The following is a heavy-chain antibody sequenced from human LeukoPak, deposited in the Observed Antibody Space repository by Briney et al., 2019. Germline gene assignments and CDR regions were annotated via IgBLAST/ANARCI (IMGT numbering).Heavy chain of an antibody. D-gene: IGHD3-3*01. Sequence: GGSLRLSCAASGFTFSMYAMHWVRHAPGKGLEWVTFIQYDGSRKYYADSVKGRFTISRDNSKNMLYLQMNSLRSEDTAVYYCAKGKSGHFDYFDYWGQGTLVTVSS. CDR2: IQYDGSRK. J-gene: IGHJ4*02. V-gene: IGHV3-30*02. CDR1: GFTFSMYA. CDR3: AKGKSGHFDYFDY.